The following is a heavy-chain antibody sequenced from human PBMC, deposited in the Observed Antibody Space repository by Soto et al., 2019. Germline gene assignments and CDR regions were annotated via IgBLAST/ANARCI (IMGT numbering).Heavy chain of an antibody. CDR2: IIPMSGSA. CDR1: GGTFSSYA. J-gene: IGHJ6*02. D-gene: IGHD2-2*01. CDR3: ARSHGSSTSLAIYYAYSYGMDV. V-gene: IGHV1-69*01. Sequence: QVQLVQSGAEVKKPGSSVKVSCKASGGTFSSYAISWVRQAPGQELEWMGGIIPMSGSANYVQKFQGRVTITADESTSTAYRELSSLRSEDTAVYYCARSHGSSTSLAIYYAYSYGMDVWGQGTTVTVSS.